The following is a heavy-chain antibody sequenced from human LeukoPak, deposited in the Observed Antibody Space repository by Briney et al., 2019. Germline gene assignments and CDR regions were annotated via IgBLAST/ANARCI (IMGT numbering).Heavy chain of an antibody. CDR2: ISSSSSTK. V-gene: IGHV3-48*01. Sequence: GGSLRLSCAASGLSFSTYNMNWFRQAPGKGLEWISYISSSSSTKNYADSVKGRFTVSRDNARNSLYLQMNSLRAEDTAVYYCARLTDRARRHASDIWGHGTMVTVSS. J-gene: IGHJ3*02. CDR3: ARLTDRARRHASDI. CDR1: GLSFSTYN.